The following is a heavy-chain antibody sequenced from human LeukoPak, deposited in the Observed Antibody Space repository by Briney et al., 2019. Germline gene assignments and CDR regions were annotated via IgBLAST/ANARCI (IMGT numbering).Heavy chain of an antibody. CDR1: GFTVSSNY. CDR2: IYSGGST. CDR3: ARSVTATPYYYYGMDV. J-gene: IGHJ6*02. D-gene: IGHD2-21*02. V-gene: IGHV3-53*01. Sequence: GGSLRLSCAASGFTVSSNYMSWVRQAPGKGLEWVSVIYSGGSTYYADSAKGRFTISRDNSKNTLYLQMNSLRAEDTAVYYCARSVTATPYYYYGMDVWGQGTTVTVSS.